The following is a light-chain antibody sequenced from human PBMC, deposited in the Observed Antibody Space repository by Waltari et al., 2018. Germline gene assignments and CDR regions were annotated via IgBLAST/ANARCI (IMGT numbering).Light chain of an antibody. Sequence: QSALTQPASVSGSPGQSITISCTGTSNDVGGYNYVSWYQQHPGKAPKLMIYDVSDRPSGVSNRVSGSKSGNTASLTISGLQAEDEAEYYCTSYATGSSYIFGGGTKVTVL. J-gene: IGLJ1*01. CDR2: DVS. V-gene: IGLV2-14*03. CDR1: SNDVGGYNY. CDR3: TSYATGSSYI.